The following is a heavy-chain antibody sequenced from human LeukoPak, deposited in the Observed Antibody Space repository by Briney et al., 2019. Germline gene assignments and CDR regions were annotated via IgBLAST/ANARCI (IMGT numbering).Heavy chain of an antibody. Sequence: GGSLRLSCAASGFTFSDYWMHWVRQAPRKGLVWVSRINSDGSTTSYADSVRGRFTISRDNAKNTLYVQMNSLIAEDTAVYYCARSGGGYFDCWGQGTLVTVSS. J-gene: IGHJ4*02. V-gene: IGHV3-74*01. D-gene: IGHD3-16*01. CDR3: ARSGGGYFDC. CDR2: INSDGSTT. CDR1: GFTFSDYW.